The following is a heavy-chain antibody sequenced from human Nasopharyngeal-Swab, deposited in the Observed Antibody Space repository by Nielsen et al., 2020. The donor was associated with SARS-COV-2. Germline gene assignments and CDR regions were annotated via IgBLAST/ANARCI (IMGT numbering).Heavy chain of an antibody. CDR3: ARDGQQLVEYYFDY. CDR1: GFTLSNYG. D-gene: IGHD6-6*01. J-gene: IGHJ4*02. CDR2: IWYDGSNK. Sequence: GESLKISCAASGFTLSNYGMHWVRQAPGKGLEWAAVIWYDGSNKYYADSVKGRFTISRDNSKNTLYLQMNSLRAEDTAVYYCARDGQQLVEYYFDYWGQGTLVTVSS. V-gene: IGHV3-33*08.